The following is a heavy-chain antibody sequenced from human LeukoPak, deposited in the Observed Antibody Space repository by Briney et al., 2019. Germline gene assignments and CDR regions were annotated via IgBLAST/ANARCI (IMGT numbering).Heavy chain of an antibody. CDR2: VYYTGTS. J-gene: IGHJ4*02. CDR3: ARYSNHVDYFDS. V-gene: IGHV4-59*02. Sequence: SSETLSLTCTVSGDSVSSHYWGWIRQPPGKGLEWIAHVYYTGTSNYNPSLKSRVTISIDTPKNQFSLKLISVTAADTAVYYCARYSNHVDYFDSWGQGTLVTVSS. CDR1: GDSVSSHY. D-gene: IGHD4-11*01.